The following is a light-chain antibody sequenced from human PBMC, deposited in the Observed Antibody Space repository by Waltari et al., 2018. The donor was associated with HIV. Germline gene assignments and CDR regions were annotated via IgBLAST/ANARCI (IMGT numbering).Light chain of an antibody. CDR1: QDVSTY. J-gene: IGKJ1*01. CDR2: TAS. V-gene: IGKV1-8*01. CDR3: QQDYDYPRT. Sequence: AIRMTQSPSSFSASTGDKVTITCRASQDVSTYLAWYQQKPGKAPKLLIYTASTLQSGVPTRFSGSGSGTDFTLTINCLQREDFATYYCQQDYDYPRTFGQGTKVEIK.